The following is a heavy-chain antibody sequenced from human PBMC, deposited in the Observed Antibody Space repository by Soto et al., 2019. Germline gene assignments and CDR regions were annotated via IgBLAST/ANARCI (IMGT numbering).Heavy chain of an antibody. Sequence: QVQLQESGPGLVKPSQTLSLTCTVSGGSISSSGYYWSWIRQHPGKGLEWIGYIYYSGSTYYNPSLKCRVTISVDTSKNQFSLKLSSVTAADTAVYYCARVLEQWLRPTYTFDYWGQGTLVTVSS. CDR2: IYYSGST. CDR1: GGSISSSGYY. V-gene: IGHV4-31*03. D-gene: IGHD5-12*01. CDR3: ARVLEQWLRPTYTFDY. J-gene: IGHJ4*02.